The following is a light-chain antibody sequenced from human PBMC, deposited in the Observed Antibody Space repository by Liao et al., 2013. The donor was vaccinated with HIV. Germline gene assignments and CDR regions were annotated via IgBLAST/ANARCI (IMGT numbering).Light chain of an antibody. CDR2: QGT. CDR3: QAWDSRTEVA. J-gene: IGLJ2*01. CDR1: SLGDKS. Sequence: FELTQPPSVSVSPGQTATITCSGDSLGDKSPSWSQQRPGQPPLLIIYQGTKRPSGIPERFCGSYSGNTATLTISGTQPVDESDYFCQAWDSRTEVAFGGGTKLTVL. V-gene: IGLV3-1*01.